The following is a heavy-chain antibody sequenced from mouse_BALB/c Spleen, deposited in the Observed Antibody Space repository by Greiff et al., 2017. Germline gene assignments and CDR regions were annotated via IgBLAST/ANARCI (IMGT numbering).Heavy chain of an antibody. D-gene: IGHD2-2*01. Sequence: EVQLVESGGGLVKPGGSLKLSCAASGFTFSSYAMSWVRQTPEKSLEWVASISSGGSTTNPDSVMGRFTISRDNARNILYLQMNSLRSEDTAMYYCARIYYGYDWYLDDWGEGTTVTVSS. J-gene: IGHJ1*01. V-gene: IGHV5-6-5*01. CDR3: ARIYYGYDWYLDD. CDR1: GFTFSSYA. CDR2: ISSGGST.